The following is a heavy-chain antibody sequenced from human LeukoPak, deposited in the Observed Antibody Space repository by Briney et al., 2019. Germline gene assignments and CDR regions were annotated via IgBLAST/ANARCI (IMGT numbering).Heavy chain of an antibody. V-gene: IGHV3-66*02. Sequence: GGSLRLSCAASGFIVSSSYMSWVRQGPGKGLEWVSVIYSGGSTYYADSVKGRFTISRDNSKNTLYLQINSLRAEDTAVYYCARDVGGYLDYWGQGTLVTVSS. D-gene: IGHD2-15*01. CDR1: GFIVSSSY. J-gene: IGHJ4*02. CDR2: IYSGGST. CDR3: ARDVGGYLDY.